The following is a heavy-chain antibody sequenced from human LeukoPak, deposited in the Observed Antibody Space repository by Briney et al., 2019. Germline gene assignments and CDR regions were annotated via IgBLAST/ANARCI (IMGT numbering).Heavy chain of an antibody. Sequence: SETLSLTCTISGGSISTYYWGWIRQPPGKGLEWIGFIYNSGSTNYNPSLKSRVTISVDTSKNQFSLNLTSVTAADTAVYYCARVAHSNGIDYWGQGTLVTVSS. D-gene: IGHD2/OR15-2a*01. CDR3: ARVAHSNGIDY. J-gene: IGHJ4*02. CDR1: GGSISTYY. V-gene: IGHV4-59*01. CDR2: IYNSGST.